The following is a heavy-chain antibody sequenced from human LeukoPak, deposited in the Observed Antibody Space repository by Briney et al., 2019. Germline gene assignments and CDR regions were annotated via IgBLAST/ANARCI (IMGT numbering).Heavy chain of an antibody. Sequence: SETLSLTCTVSGGSISSSSYYWGWIRQPPGKGLEWIGSIYYSGSTYYNPSLKSRVTISVDKSKNQFSLKLSSVTAADTSVYYCATLIYSYDSSGYVDYWGQGTLVTVSS. V-gene: IGHV4-39*07. CDR3: ATLIYSYDSSGYVDY. CDR1: GGSISSSSYY. D-gene: IGHD3-22*01. CDR2: IYYSGST. J-gene: IGHJ4*02.